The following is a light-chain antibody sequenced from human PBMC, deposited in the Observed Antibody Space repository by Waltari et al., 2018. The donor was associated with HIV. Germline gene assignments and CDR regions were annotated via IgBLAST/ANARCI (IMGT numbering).Light chain of an antibody. Sequence: QAGLAQPHSVSKGLRQTATLTCPGNSNNVANQGAAGLQKHPGHPPKLLSYRNNDRPLAISERFSASRSGNTASLTITELHPEDEADYYCSAWDSSLSAWVFGGGTKLTVL. CDR1: SNNVANQG. J-gene: IGLJ3*02. CDR2: RNN. CDR3: SAWDSSLSAWV. V-gene: IGLV10-54*01.